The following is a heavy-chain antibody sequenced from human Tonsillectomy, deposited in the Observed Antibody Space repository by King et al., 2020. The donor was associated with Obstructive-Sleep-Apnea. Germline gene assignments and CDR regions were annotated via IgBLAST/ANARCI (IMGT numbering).Heavy chain of an antibody. CDR3: ARDQGNSGSYFDAFDI. CDR1: GGSISSSSYY. V-gene: IGHV4-39*07. Sequence: LQLQESGPGLVKPSETLSLTCTVSGGSISSSSYYWGWIRQPPGKGLEWIGSIYYSGSTYYNPSLKSRVTISVDTSKNQFSLKLSSVTAADTAVYYCARDQGNSGSYFDAFDIWGQGTMVTVSS. CDR2: IYYSGST. D-gene: IGHD1-26*01. J-gene: IGHJ3*02.